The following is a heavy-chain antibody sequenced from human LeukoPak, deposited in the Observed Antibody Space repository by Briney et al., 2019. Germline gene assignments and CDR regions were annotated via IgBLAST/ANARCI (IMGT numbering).Heavy chain of an antibody. CDR1: GGSISTYY. V-gene: IGHV4-59*01. CDR3: ARGGSSWYADY. CDR2: IHYSGST. Sequence: SETLSLTCTVSGGSISTYYWSWIRQPPEKGLEWIGYIHYSGSTSYNPSLKSRVTMSVDTSNDQFSLKVSSVTAADTAVYYCARGGSSWYADYWGQGTLVTVSS. J-gene: IGHJ4*02. D-gene: IGHD6-13*01.